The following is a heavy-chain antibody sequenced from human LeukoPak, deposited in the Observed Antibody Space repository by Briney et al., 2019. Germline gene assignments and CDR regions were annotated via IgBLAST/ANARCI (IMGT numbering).Heavy chain of an antibody. CDR1: GFTFSNYA. Sequence: PGGSLRLSCAASGFTFSNYAMSWVRQAPGKGLEWLSGISGSGGSTYYADSVKGRLTISRDNSKNTLYLQMNSLRAEDTAVYYCAKGSGYYPEGSDYWGQGTLVTVSS. V-gene: IGHV3-23*01. D-gene: IGHD3-22*01. CDR2: ISGSGGST. CDR3: AKGSGYYPEGSDY. J-gene: IGHJ4*02.